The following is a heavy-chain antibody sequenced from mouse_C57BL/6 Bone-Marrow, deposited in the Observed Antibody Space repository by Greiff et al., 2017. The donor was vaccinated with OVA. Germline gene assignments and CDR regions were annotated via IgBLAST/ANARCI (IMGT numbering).Heavy chain of an antibody. V-gene: IGHV1-50*01. CDR3: ARDWFAY. CDR2: IDPSDSYT. Sequence: QVQLQQPGAELVKPGASVKLSCKASGYTFTSYWMQWVKQRPGQGLEWIGEIDPSDSYTNYNQKFKSKATLTVDTSSSTASMQLSSLTSEDSAVYNCARDWFAYWGQGTLVTVSA. CDR1: GYTFTSYW. J-gene: IGHJ3*01.